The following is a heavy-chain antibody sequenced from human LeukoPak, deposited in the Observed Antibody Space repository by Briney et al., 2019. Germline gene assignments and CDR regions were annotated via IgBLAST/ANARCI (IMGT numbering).Heavy chain of an antibody. CDR1: GGSFSGYY. V-gene: IGHV4-34*01. CDR2: INHSGST. J-gene: IGHJ5*02. D-gene: IGHD3-3*01. Sequence: PSETPSLTCAVYGGSFSGYYWSWIRQPPGKGLEWIGEINHSGSTNYNPSLKSRVTISVDTSKNQFSLKLSSVTAADTAVYYCARGLITIFGVVSNWFDPWGQGTLVTVSS. CDR3: ARGLITIFGVVSNWFDP.